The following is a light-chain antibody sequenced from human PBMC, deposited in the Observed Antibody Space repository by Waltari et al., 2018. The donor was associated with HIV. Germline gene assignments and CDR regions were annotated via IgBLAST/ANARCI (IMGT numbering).Light chain of an antibody. Sequence: DIQLTQSPFFLSASVGDRVTITCRASQGISSHLAWYQQKPGKAPILLIYGASTLESGVPSRFRGSRSGTQFTLTISSLQPEYFATYYCQQFNSYPVTFGGGTKVEIK. CDR3: QQFNSYPVT. V-gene: IGKV1-9*01. CDR1: QGISSH. CDR2: GAS. J-gene: IGKJ4*01.